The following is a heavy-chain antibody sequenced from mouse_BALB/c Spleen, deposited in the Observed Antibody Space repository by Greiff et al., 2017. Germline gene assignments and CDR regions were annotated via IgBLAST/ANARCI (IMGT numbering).Heavy chain of an antibody. CDR3: ARESITTVVATSGFDY. CDR1: GYTFTSYW. J-gene: IGHJ2*01. V-gene: IGHV1S41*01. CDR2: IAPGSGST. D-gene: IGHD1-1*01. Sequence: DLVKPGASVKLSCKASGYTFTSYWINWIKQRPGQGLEWIGRIAPGSGSTYYNEMFKGKATLTVDTSSSTAYIQLSSPSSEDSAVYFCARESITTVVATSGFDYWGQGTTLTVSS.